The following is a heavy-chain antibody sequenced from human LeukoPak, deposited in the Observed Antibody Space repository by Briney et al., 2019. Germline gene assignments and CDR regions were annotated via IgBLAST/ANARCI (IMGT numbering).Heavy chain of an antibody. D-gene: IGHD3-16*01. CDR1: GGSISSSSYY. Sequence: SETLSLTCTVSGGSISSSSYYWGWIRQPPGKGLEWIGEINHSGSTNYNPSLKSRVTISVDTSKNQFSLKLSSVTAADTAVYYCARLRRGWFDPWGQGTLVTVSS. CDR3: ARLRRGWFDP. V-gene: IGHV4-39*07. CDR2: INHSGST. J-gene: IGHJ5*02.